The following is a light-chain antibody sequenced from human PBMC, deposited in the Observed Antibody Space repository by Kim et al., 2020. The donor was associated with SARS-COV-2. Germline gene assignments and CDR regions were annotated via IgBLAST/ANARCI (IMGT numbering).Light chain of an antibody. J-gene: IGLJ1*01. CDR2: GRD. CDR3: NSRDSNGYLYV. CDR1: SLRSYF. V-gene: IGLV3-19*01. Sequence: SSELTQDPAVSVALGQTVRITCQGDSLRSYFASWYQQKPGQAPVLVFYGRDNRPSGIPDRFSGSRSGNTASLTIAGAQAEDEADYYCNSRDSNGYLYVFGSGTKVTVL.